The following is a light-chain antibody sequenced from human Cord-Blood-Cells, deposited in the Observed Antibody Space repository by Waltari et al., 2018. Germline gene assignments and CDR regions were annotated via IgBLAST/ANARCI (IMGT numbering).Light chain of an antibody. CDR1: SSDVGSYNR. Sequence: QSALTQPPSVSGSPGQSVTISCTGTSSDVGSYNRVSWYQQPPGTAPKLMIYEVSNRASGVPDRVSGAKSGNTASLTISGLQAEDEADYYCSSYTSSSTYVFGTGTKVTVL. CDR2: EVS. CDR3: SSYTSSSTYV. V-gene: IGLV2-18*02. J-gene: IGLJ1*01.